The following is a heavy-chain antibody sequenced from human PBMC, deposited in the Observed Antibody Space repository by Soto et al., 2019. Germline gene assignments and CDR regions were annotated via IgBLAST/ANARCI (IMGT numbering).Heavy chain of an antibody. V-gene: IGHV1-2*04. Sequence: ASVKVSCKASGYTFTGYYMHWVRQAPGQGLEWMGWINPNSGGTNYAQKYQGWVTMTRDTSISTAYMELSRLRSDDTAVYYCARDRGRDCSSTSCYWGGMDVWG. CDR3: ARDRGRDCSSTSCYWGGMDV. J-gene: IGHJ6*02. D-gene: IGHD2-2*01. CDR1: GYTFTGYY. CDR2: INPNSGGT.